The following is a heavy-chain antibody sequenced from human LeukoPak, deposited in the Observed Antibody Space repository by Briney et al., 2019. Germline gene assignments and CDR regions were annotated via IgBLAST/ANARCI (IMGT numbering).Heavy chain of an antibody. D-gene: IGHD4-17*01. Sequence: PGGSLRLSCAAAGFTFSSYAMSWVRQAPGKGLEWVANIKQDGSEKYYVDSVKGRFTISRDNAKNSLYLQMNSLRAEDTAVYYCARDYADAFDIWGQGTMVTVSS. CDR1: GFTFSSYA. CDR2: IKQDGSEK. V-gene: IGHV3-7*01. J-gene: IGHJ3*02. CDR3: ARDYADAFDI.